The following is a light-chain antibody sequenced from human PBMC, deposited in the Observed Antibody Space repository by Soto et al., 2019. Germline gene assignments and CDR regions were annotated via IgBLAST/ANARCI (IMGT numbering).Light chain of an antibody. J-gene: IGKJ1*01. CDR3: HQYKNWVWT. CDR2: AAS. V-gene: IGKV1-39*01. CDR1: QSISNY. Sequence: DIQLTQTTSPLSASVGDRVAITCLASQSISNYLNWYQQKPGKAPKLLIYAASSFQSGVPSRFSGSGSGTEFTLTISSLQSEDFAVYYCHQYKNWVWTLGQGTKVDNK.